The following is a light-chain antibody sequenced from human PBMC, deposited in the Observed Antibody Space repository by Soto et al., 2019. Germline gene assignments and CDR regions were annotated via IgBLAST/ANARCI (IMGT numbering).Light chain of an antibody. V-gene: IGLV2-14*01. CDR1: SSDVGGYNY. CDR3: SSYTSSSTLLYV. CDR2: EVS. Sequence: QSVLTQPASVSGSPGQWITISCTGTSSDVGGYNYVSWYQQHPGKAPKLMIYEVSNRPSGVSNRFSGSKSGNTAPLTISGLQAEDEADYYCSSYTSSSTLLYVFGTGTKVTVL. J-gene: IGLJ1*01.